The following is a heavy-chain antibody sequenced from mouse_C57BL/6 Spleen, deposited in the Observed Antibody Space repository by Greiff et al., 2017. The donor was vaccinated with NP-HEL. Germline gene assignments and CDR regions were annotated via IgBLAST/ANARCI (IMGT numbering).Heavy chain of an antibody. V-gene: IGHV3-6*01. Sequence: EVKLQESGPGLVKPSQSLSLTCSVTGYSITSGYYWNWIRQFPGNKLEWMGYISYDGSNNYNPSLKNRISITRDTSKNQFFLKLNSVTTEDTATYYCAREAYYGSSLYYAMDYWGQGTSVTVSS. J-gene: IGHJ4*01. D-gene: IGHD1-1*01. CDR1: GYSITSGYY. CDR3: AREAYYGSSLYYAMDY. CDR2: ISYDGSN.